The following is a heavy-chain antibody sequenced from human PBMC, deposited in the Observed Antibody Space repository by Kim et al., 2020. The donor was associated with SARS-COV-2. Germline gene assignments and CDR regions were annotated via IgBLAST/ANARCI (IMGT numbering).Heavy chain of an antibody. CDR2: ISAYNGNT. CDR3: ARRGILGYCSGGSCSMGSYYYYYGMDV. J-gene: IGHJ6*02. V-gene: IGHV1-18*01. D-gene: IGHD2-15*01. CDR1: GYTFTSYG. Sequence: ASVKVSCKASGYTFTSYGISWVRQAPGQGLEWMGWISAYNGNTNYAQKLQGRVTMTTDTSTSTAYMELRSLRSDDTAVYYCARRGILGYCSGGSCSMGSYYYYYGMDVWGQGTTVTVSS.